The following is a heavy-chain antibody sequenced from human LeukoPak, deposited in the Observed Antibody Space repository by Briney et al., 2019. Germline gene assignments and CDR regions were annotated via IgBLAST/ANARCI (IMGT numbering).Heavy chain of an antibody. CDR1: GGTFSSYA. CDR2: IIPIFGTA. J-gene: IGHJ6*03. CDR3: ARDEGGSPDYYYYMDV. Sequence: SVKVSCKASGGTFSSYAISWVRQAPGQGLEWMGGIIPIFGTANYAQKFQGRVTITADESTSTAYMELSSLRSEDTAVYYCARDEGGSPDYYYYMDVWGKGTTVTVSS. D-gene: IGHD1-26*01. V-gene: IGHV1-69*01.